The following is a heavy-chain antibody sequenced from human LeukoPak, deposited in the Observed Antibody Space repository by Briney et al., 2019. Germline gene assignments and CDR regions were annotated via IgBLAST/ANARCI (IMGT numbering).Heavy chain of an antibody. CDR3: ASLTMVRGVVDY. Sequence: PGGSLRLSCAASGFTFSSYWMSWVRQAPGKGLEWVSRINSDGSSTSYADSVKGRFTISRDNAKNSLYLQMNSLRAEDTAVYYCASLTMVRGVVDYWGQGTLVTVSS. J-gene: IGHJ4*02. D-gene: IGHD3-10*01. V-gene: IGHV3-74*01. CDR1: GFTFSSYW. CDR2: INSDGSST.